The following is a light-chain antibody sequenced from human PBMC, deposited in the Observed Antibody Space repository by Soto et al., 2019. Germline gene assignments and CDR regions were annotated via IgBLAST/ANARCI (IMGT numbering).Light chain of an antibody. CDR3: AAWDDSLNSPRML. V-gene: IGLV1-44*01. CDR2: SNN. CDR1: YSNIGTNT. Sequence: QSVLTQPPSVSATPGQRVTISCSGTYSNIGTNTVAWYQRLPGPAPKLLIYSNNERPSGVPDRFSGSKSGSSASLAISGLQAEDEDDYDCAAWDDSLNSPRMLFGGGTKLTVL. J-gene: IGLJ3*02.